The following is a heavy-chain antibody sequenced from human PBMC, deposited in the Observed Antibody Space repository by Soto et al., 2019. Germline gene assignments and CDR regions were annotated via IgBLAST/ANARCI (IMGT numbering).Heavy chain of an antibody. V-gene: IGHV2-70*01. D-gene: IGHD3-10*01. CDR3: ARILTVRGLLRSSYGMDV. CDR2: IDWGDDK. Sequence: KPGPTRVNPTQTLTLTCTFSGFSLSTSGMCVSWIRQPPGKALEWLALIDWGDDKYYTTSLKTRLTISKDTSKNQVVLTMTNMDPVDTATYYCARILTVRGLLRSSYGMDVSGPAPTLTLS. J-gene: IGHJ6*02. CDR1: GFSLSTSGMC.